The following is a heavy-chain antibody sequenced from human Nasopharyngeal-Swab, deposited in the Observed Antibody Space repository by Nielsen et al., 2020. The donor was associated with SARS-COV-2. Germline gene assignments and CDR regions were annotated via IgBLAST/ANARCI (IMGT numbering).Heavy chain of an antibody. CDR1: GYSFTSYW. CDR2: IYPGDSDT. Sequence: GGSLKISCKGSGYSFTSYWIGWVRQMPGKGLEWMGIIYPGDSDTRYSPSFQGQVTISADKSISTAYLQWSSLKASDTAMYYCARREGSSSWYGMASFDYWGQGTLVTVSS. D-gene: IGHD6-13*01. J-gene: IGHJ4*02. V-gene: IGHV5-51*01. CDR3: ARREGSSSWYGMASFDY.